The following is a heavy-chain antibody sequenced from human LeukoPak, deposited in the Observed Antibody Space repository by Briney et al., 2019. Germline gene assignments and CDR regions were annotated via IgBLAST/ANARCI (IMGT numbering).Heavy chain of an antibody. CDR1: GFSFSSYS. CDR3: ARDRAAWFVDY. V-gene: IGHV3-33*08. J-gene: IGHJ4*02. Sequence: GGSLRLSCAGSGFSFSSYSINWVRQAPGKGLEWVAVIWYDGSNKYYADSVKGRFTISRDNSMNTLFLQMNSLRAEDTAVYYCARDRAAWFVDYWGQGTLVTVSS. D-gene: IGHD3-10*01. CDR2: IWYDGSNK.